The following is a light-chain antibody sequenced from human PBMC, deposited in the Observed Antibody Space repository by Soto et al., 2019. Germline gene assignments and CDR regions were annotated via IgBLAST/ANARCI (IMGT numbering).Light chain of an antibody. J-gene: IGKJ5*01. V-gene: IGKV1-33*01. CDR1: HDIKDI. CDR2: DAS. Sequence: DIQMTQSPSSLSASVGDRVTITCQASHDIKDILNWFQEKPGKAPKLLIYDASNLQTGVPSRFSGSGSGTHFTFTISSLQPEDIATYYCQRYDSLPPTFGQGTRLDIK. CDR3: QRYDSLPPT.